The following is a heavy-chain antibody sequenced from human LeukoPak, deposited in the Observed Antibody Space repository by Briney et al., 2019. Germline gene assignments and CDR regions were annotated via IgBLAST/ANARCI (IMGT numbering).Heavy chain of an antibody. D-gene: IGHD3-10*01. CDR3: ARDLYGSGTYLHYFDY. Sequence: GGSLRLSCAASGFTLSTYWMSWVRQAPGKGLEWVANINQDGSEKHYVDSVKGRFTISRDSAKNSLYLQMNSLRAEDTAVYYCARDLYGSGTYLHYFDYWGQGTLVTVSS. V-gene: IGHV3-7*01. CDR2: INQDGSEK. J-gene: IGHJ4*02. CDR1: GFTLSTYW.